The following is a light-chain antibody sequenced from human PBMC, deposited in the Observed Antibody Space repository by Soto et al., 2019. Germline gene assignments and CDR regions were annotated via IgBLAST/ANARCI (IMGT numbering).Light chain of an antibody. V-gene: IGKV1-9*01. J-gene: IGKJ4*01. CDR3: QQVKTYPRT. CDR1: QAVPNN. CDR2: EES. Sequence: DIHLTQSPSFLSASVGDRVTITCRPSQAVPNNMAWYQQKPGKPPKLLIYEESTLYSGVPSRFSGRKSGTQFTLTIDSLQPEEFATYYCQQVKTYPRTVGGGTKVDIK.